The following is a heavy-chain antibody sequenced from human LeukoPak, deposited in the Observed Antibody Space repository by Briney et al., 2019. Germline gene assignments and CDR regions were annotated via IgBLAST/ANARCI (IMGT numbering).Heavy chain of an antibody. D-gene: IGHD5-12*01. CDR2: IYYSGST. J-gene: IGHJ5*02. V-gene: IGHV4-39*07. CDR3: AKGKWLRSENWFDP. Sequence: SETLSLTCTVSRGSISSTYYYWGWIRQPPGKGLEWIGSIYYSGSTYYNPSLKSRVTISVDTSKNQFSLKLSSVTAADTAVYYCAKGKWLRSENWFDPWGQGTLVTVSS. CDR1: RGSISSTYYY.